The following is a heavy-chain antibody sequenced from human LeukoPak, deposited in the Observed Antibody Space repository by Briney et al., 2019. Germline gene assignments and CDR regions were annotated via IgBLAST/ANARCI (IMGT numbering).Heavy chain of an antibody. D-gene: IGHD3-10*01. Sequence: PSETLSLTCTVSGGSISSGGYSWSWLRQHPGKGLEWIGYIYYSGSTYYNPSLKSRVTISVDTSKNQFSLKLSSVTAADTAVYYCAREGPAGNPFDYWGQGTLVTVSS. CDR3: AREGPAGNPFDY. J-gene: IGHJ4*02. CDR2: IYYSGST. V-gene: IGHV4-31*03. CDR1: GGSISSGGYS.